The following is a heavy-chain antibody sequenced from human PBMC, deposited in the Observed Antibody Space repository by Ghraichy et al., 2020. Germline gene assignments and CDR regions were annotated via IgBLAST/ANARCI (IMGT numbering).Heavy chain of an antibody. V-gene: IGHV1-69*13. Sequence: SVKVSCKASGGTFSSYAISWVRQAPGQGLEWMGGIIPIFGTANYAQKFQGRVTITADESTSTAYMELSSLRSEDTAVYYCARDQRGGAVAGRPPLDYYYGMDVWGQGTTVTVSS. CDR1: GGTFSSYA. D-gene: IGHD6-19*01. CDR2: IIPIFGTA. J-gene: IGHJ6*02. CDR3: ARDQRGGAVAGRPPLDYYYGMDV.